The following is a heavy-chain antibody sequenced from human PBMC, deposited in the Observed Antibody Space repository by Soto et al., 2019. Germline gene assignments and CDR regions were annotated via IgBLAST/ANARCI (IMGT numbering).Heavy chain of an antibody. J-gene: IGHJ3*02. V-gene: IGHV1-8*01. CDR3: ASKRTRALDAFDI. CDR1: GYTFTSYD. CDR2: MNPNSGNT. Sequence: ASVKVSCKASGYTFTSYDINWVRQATGQGLEWMGWMNPNSGNTGYAQKFQGRVTMTRNTSISTAYMELSSLRSEDTAVYYCASKRTRALDAFDIWDQGTMVTVSS.